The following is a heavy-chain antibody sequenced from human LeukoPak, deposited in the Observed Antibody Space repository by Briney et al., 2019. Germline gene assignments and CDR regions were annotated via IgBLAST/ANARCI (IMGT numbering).Heavy chain of an antibody. CDR3: ARAPKGMITVRYYYYYYMDV. CDR2: IYYSGSS. J-gene: IGHJ6*03. Sequence: SETLSLTCTVSGGSISSGDYYWTWIRQHPGKGLEWIGYIYYSGSSFYNPSLKSRVTMSVDTSKNQFSLKLSSVTAADTAVYYCARAPKGMITVRYYYYYYMDVWGKGTTVTVSS. V-gene: IGHV4-31*03. CDR1: GGSISSGDYY. D-gene: IGHD3-16*01.